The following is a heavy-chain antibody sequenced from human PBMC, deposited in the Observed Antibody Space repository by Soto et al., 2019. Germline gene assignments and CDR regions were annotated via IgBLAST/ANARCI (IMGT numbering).Heavy chain of an antibody. D-gene: IGHD5-18*01. Sequence: EVQLVESGGGLVQPGRSLRLSCAASGFTFDDYAMHWVRQAPGKGLEWVSGISWNSGSIGYADSVKGRFTISRDNAKNSLYLHMNSLRAEDTALYYCAKKGLRGYGLDYWGQGTLVTVSS. CDR3: AKKGLRGYGLDY. CDR2: ISWNSGSI. V-gene: IGHV3-9*01. CDR1: GFTFDDYA. J-gene: IGHJ4*02.